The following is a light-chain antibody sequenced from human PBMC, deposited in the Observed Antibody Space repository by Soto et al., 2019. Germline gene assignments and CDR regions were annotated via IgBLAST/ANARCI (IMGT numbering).Light chain of an antibody. J-gene: IGKJ2*01. CDR1: QDISNY. Sequence: DIQMTQSPSSLSASVGDRVTITCQASQDISNYLNWYQQKPGKAPKLLIYDAANLETGVPSRFSGSGSGTDFTFAISSLQPEDIATYYGQQYDNLRYTFGQGNKLEIK. CDR3: QQYDNLRYT. V-gene: IGKV1-33*01. CDR2: DAA.